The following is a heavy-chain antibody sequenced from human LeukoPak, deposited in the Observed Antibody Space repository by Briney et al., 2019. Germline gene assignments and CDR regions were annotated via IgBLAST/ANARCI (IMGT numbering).Heavy chain of an antibody. V-gene: IGHV1-2*02. CDR2: INPNSGGT. D-gene: IGHD3-10*01. Sequence: ASVKVSCKASGYTFTGYYMHWVRQAPGQGLEWMGWINPNSGGTNYAQKFQGRGTMTRDTSISTAYMELSRLRSDDTAVYYCARTRIGLWLGELFCFDYWGQGTLVTVSS. CDR3: ARTRIGLWLGELFCFDY. J-gene: IGHJ4*02. CDR1: GYTFTGYY.